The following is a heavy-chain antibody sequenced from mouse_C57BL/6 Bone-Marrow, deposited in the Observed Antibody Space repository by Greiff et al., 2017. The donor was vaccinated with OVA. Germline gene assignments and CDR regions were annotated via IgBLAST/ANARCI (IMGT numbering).Heavy chain of an antibody. CDR3: TRLLDAMDY. Sequence: EVKLVESGEGLVKPGGSLKLPCAASGFTFSSYAMSWVRQTPEKRLELVAYISSGGDYIYYADTVKGRFTISRDNARNTLYLQMSSLKSEDTAMYYCTRLLDAMDYWGQGTSVTVSS. CDR1: GFTFSSYA. J-gene: IGHJ4*01. D-gene: IGHD2-1*01. V-gene: IGHV5-9-1*02. CDR2: ISSGGDYI.